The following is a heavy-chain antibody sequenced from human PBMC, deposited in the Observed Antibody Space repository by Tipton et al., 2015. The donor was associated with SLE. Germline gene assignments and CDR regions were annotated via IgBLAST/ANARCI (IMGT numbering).Heavy chain of an antibody. Sequence: LRLSCTVSDYSITSGHYWGWVRQPPGKGLEWIGSIYHRGTTYYSPSLQSRVTISVDTSKNHFSLKLNSVTAADTAVYYCATGWELLYWGQGTLVTVSS. CDR3: ATGWELLY. V-gene: IGHV4-38-2*02. CDR1: DYSITSGHY. CDR2: IYHRGTT. J-gene: IGHJ4*02. D-gene: IGHD1-26*01.